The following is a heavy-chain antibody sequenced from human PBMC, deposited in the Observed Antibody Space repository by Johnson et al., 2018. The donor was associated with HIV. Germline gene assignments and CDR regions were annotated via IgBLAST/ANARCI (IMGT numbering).Heavy chain of an antibody. Sequence: VQLVESGGGVVQPGRSLRLSCAASGFTVSSNYMSWVRQAPGKGLEWVSVIYSGGSTYYADSVKGRFTISRDNSKNTLYLQMNSLRAEDTAGYYCARVHSGGAFDIWGQGTMVTVSS. CDR1: GFTVSSNY. CDR3: ARVHSGGAFDI. CDR2: IYSGGST. J-gene: IGHJ3*02. V-gene: IGHV3-66*01.